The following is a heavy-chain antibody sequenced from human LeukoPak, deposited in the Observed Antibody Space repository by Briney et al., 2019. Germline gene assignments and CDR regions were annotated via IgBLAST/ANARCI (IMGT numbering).Heavy chain of an antibody. Sequence: SSETLSLTCTVSGGSISSSSYYWGWIRQPPGKGLEWIGSIYYSGSTYYNPSLKSRVTISVDTSKNQFSLKLSSVTAADTAVYYCARDPRSYGLKWGQGTLVTVSS. CDR2: IYYSGST. D-gene: IGHD5-18*01. J-gene: IGHJ4*02. V-gene: IGHV4-39*07. CDR3: ARDPRSYGLK. CDR1: GGSISSSSYY.